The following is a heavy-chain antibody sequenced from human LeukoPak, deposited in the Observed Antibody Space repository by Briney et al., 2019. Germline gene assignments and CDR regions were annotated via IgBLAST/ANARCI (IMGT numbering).Heavy chain of an antibody. D-gene: IGHD3-10*01. J-gene: IGHJ6*02. CDR1: GFTFSSYG. Sequence: PGGSLRLSCAASGFTFSSYGMHWVRQAPGKGLEWVADIWYDGSNKYYADSVKGRFTISRDNSKNTLYLQMNSLRAEDTAVYYCARVQPGSGSYVGMDVWGQGTTVTVSS. V-gene: IGHV3-33*01. CDR3: ARVQPGSGSYVGMDV. CDR2: IWYDGSNK.